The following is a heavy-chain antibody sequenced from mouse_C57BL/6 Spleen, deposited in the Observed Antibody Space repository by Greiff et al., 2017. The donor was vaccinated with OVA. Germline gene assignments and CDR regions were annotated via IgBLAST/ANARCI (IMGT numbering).Heavy chain of an antibody. CDR3: ARVDYYGSSYHWYFDV. J-gene: IGHJ1*03. CDR2: ISYDGSN. D-gene: IGHD1-1*01. V-gene: IGHV3-6*01. CDR1: GYSITSGYY. Sequence: EVQLKQSGPGLVKPSQSLSLTCSVTGYSITSGYYWNWIRQFPGNKLEWMGYISYDGSNNYNPSLNNRISITRDTSKNQFFLKLNSVTTEDTATYSCARVDYYGSSYHWYFDVWGTGTTVTVSS.